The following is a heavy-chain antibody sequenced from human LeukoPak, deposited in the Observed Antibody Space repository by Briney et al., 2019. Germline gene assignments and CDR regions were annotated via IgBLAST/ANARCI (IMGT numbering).Heavy chain of an antibody. CDR1: GFTFRSYA. V-gene: IGHV3-48*02. CDR2: ITYNSGTI. D-gene: IGHD5-18*01. J-gene: IGHJ4*02. Sequence: GRSLRLSCAASGFTFRSYAMQWVRQAPGKGLEWVSYITYNSGTIFYADSVKGRFTISRDNAKDSLYLQMSSLRDEDTAVYYCARDSGYSYADDYWGQGTLVTVSS. CDR3: ARDSGYSYADDY.